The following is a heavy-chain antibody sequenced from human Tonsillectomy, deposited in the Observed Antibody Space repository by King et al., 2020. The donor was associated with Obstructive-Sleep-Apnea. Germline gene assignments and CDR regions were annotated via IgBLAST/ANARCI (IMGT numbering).Heavy chain of an antibody. CDR2: IYYSGVT. V-gene: IGHV4-59*01. CDR3: ARHFDYDSSPSVPFDI. CDR1: GGSISSYY. D-gene: IGHD3-22*01. Sequence: VQLQESGPGLVKPSETLSLTCTVSGGSISSYYWSWIRQPPGKGLEWIGYIYYSGVTNYNPSLKSRVTISVDTSKNQFSLKLNSVIAADTAVYYCARHFDYDSSPSVPFDIWGQGTLVTVSS. J-gene: IGHJ3*02.